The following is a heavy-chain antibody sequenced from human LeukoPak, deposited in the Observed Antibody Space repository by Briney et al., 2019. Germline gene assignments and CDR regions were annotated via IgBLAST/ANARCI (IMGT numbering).Heavy chain of an antibody. CDR1: GGSISSYY. J-gene: IGHJ4*02. D-gene: IGHD6-6*01. V-gene: IGHV4-59*04. Sequence: PSETLSLTCTVSGGSISSYYWSWIRQPPGKGLEWIGSIYHSGSTYYNPSLKSRVTISVDTSKNQFSLKLSSVTAADTAVYYCWGSPPHSSSPFDYWGQGTLVTVSS. CDR3: WGSPPHSSSPFDY. CDR2: IYHSGST.